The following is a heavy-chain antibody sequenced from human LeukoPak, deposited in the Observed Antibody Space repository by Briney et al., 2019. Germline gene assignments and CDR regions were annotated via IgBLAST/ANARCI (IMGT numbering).Heavy chain of an antibody. CDR3: AVGGNSDFDY. CDR2: INPNSGGT. D-gene: IGHD4-23*01. J-gene: IGHJ4*02. Sequence: ASVKVSCKASGYTFTAYYIHWVRQAPGQGLEWMGWINPNSGGTKYAQKFQGRAPMTRDMSTSTVYMELSSLRSEDTAVYYCAVGGNSDFDYWGQGTLVTASS. V-gene: IGHV1-2*02. CDR1: GYTFTAYY.